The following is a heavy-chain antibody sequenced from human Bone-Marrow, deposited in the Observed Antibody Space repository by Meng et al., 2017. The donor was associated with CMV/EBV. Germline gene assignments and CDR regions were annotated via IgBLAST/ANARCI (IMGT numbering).Heavy chain of an antibody. D-gene: IGHD6-13*01. V-gene: IGHV3-23*01. CDR3: AKGAQAAAGLIDY. CDR2: ISGSGGST. Sequence: GESLKISCAASGFTFSSYAMSWVRQAPGKGLEWVSAISGSGGSTYYADSVKGRFTISRDNSKNTLYLQMNRLTTEDTAVYYCAKGAQAAAGLIDYWGQGTLVTVSS. CDR1: GFTFSSYA. J-gene: IGHJ4*02.